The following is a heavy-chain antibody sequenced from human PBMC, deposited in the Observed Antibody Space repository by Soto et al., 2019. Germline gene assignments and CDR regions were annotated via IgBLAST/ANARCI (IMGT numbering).Heavy chain of an antibody. D-gene: IGHD1-7*01. CDR3: AGDDSGNSFDY. CDR2: ISYNGDTK. CDR1: GFTFSSYA. J-gene: IGHJ4*01. Sequence: QVQVVESGGGVVQPGRSLRISCGAFGFTFSSYAMHWVRQAPGKGLEWVAVISYNGDTKHHADSVKGRFTISRDNSKNTLYPQMDSLRAEDTAVYYCAGDDSGNSFDYWGHGILVIVSS. V-gene: IGHV3-30-3*01.